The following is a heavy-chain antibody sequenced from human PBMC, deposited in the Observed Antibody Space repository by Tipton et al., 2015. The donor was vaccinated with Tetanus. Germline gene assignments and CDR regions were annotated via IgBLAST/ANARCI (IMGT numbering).Heavy chain of an antibody. V-gene: IGHV5-51*01. J-gene: IGHJ2*01. CDR3: ARRLGPYTGDQIWPFDL. CDR1: GYNFNLYW. CDR2: IYPGDSDT. D-gene: IGHD7-27*01. Sequence: VQLVQSGTEVEKPGESLKISCQGSGYNFNLYWIAWVRQMPGKGLEWMGIIYPGDSDTTYSPSFQGQVTISADRSISTAYLQWSSLKAADTAVFFCARRLGPYTGDQIWPFDLWGRGTLVTVSS.